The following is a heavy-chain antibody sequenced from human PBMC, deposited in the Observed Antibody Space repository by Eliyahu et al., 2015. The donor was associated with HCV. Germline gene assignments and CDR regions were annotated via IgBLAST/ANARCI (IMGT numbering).Heavy chain of an antibody. CDR2: FDPEDGET. J-gene: IGHJ4*02. D-gene: IGHD6-13*01. V-gene: IGHV1-24*01. CDR3: ATGSSWYSNYFDY. Sequence: LEWMGGFDPEDGETIYAQKFQGRVTMTEDTSTDTAYMELSSLRSEDTAVYYCATGSSWYSNYFDYWGQGTLVTVSS.